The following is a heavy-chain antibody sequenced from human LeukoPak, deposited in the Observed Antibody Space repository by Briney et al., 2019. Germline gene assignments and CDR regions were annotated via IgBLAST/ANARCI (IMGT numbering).Heavy chain of an antibody. CDR1: GGTFSSYA. J-gene: IGHJ4*02. CDR2: IIPILGIA. Sequence: GSSVKVSCKASGGTFSSYAISWVRQAPGQGLEWMGRIIPILGIANYAQKFQGRVTITADKSTSTAYMELSSLRSEDTAVYYCARGLGRDGYNWHYWGQGTLVTVSS. V-gene: IGHV1-69*04. D-gene: IGHD5-24*01. CDR3: ARGLGRDGYNWHY.